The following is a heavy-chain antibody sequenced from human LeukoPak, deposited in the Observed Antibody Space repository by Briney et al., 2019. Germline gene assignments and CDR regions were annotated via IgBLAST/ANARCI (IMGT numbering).Heavy chain of an antibody. Sequence: SETLSLTCAVYGGSFSGYYWSSIRQPPGKGLEWIGEINHSGSTNYNPSLKSRVTISVDTSKNQFSLKLSSVTAADTAVYYCARGYCSSTSCSKDYYYGMDVWGQGTTVTVSS. J-gene: IGHJ6*02. V-gene: IGHV4-34*01. CDR2: INHSGST. CDR3: ARGYCSSTSCSKDYYYGMDV. CDR1: GGSFSGYY. D-gene: IGHD2-2*01.